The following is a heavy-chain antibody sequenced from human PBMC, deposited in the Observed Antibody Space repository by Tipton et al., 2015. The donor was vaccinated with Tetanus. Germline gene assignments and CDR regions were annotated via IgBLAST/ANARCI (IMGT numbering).Heavy chain of an antibody. D-gene: IGHD2/OR15-2a*01. V-gene: IGHV4-31*03. CDR2: IYYSGTS. J-gene: IGHJ4*02. CDR1: GDSISSGPYS. Sequence: TLSLTCTVSGDSISSGPYSWSWLRQHPGKGLELIGYIYYSGTSYISPSLTRRVSIAVDTSRNQFSLNLTSMSVADTATYYCARGTFHAFDFWGQGVQVTVSS. CDR3: ARGTFHAFDF.